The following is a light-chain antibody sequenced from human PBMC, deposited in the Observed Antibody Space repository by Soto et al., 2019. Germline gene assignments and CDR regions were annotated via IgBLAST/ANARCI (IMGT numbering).Light chain of an antibody. Sequence: DIQMTQSPSSLSASVGDRVTITCRASQYISTYLNWYRQKSGKAPEVLIYSASTLQSGVPSRFSGRGSGTDFTLTIIGLQSEDFATYYCQQSYTTPRTFGAATKVEIK. CDR2: SAS. V-gene: IGKV1-39*01. CDR1: QYISTY. J-gene: IGKJ1*01. CDR3: QQSYTTPRT.